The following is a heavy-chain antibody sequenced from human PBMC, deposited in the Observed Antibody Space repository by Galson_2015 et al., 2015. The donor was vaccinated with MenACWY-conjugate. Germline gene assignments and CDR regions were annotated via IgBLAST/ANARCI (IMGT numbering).Heavy chain of an antibody. D-gene: IGHD4-23*01. CDR3: TTEGNEVPGGNWFDP. V-gene: IGHV3-15*01. CDR1: GFTFSNAW. Sequence: SLRLSCAASGFTFSNAWMSWVRQAPGKGLEWVGRIKSKTDGGTTDYAAPVKGRFTISRDDSKNTLYLQMNSLKTEDTAVYYCTTEGNEVPGGNWFDPWGQGTLVTVSS. CDR2: IKSKTDGGTT. J-gene: IGHJ5*02.